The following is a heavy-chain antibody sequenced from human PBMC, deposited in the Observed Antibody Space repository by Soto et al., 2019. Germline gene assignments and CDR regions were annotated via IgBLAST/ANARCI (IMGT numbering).Heavy chain of an antibody. CDR3: ARDRSITMVRGVIILGFPSSNWFDP. Sequence: ASVKVSCKASGYTFTSYGISWVRQAPGQGLEWMGWISAYNGNTNYAQKLQGRVTMTTDTSTSTAYMELRSLRSDDTAVYYCARDRSITMVRGVIILGFPSSNWFDPWGQGTLVTVSS. CDR1: GYTFTSYG. V-gene: IGHV1-18*01. CDR2: ISAYNGNT. D-gene: IGHD3-10*01. J-gene: IGHJ5*02.